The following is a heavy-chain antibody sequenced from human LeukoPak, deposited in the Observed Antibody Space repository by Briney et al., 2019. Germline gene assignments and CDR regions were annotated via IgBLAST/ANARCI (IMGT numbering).Heavy chain of an antibody. V-gene: IGHV3-74*01. CDR3: ARGELYDILTGYYNANYHYYYMDV. CDR1: GFTFSSYW. Sequence: GGSLRLSCAASGFTFSSYWMHWVRQAPGKGLVWVSRINSDGSSTSYADSVKGRFTISRDNAKNTLYLRMNSLRAEDTAVYYCARGELYDILTGYYNANYHYYYMDVWGKGTTVTISS. CDR2: INSDGSST. D-gene: IGHD3-9*01. J-gene: IGHJ6*03.